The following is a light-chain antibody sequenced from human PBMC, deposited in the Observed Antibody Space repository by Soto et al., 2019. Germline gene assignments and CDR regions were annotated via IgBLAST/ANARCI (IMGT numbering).Light chain of an antibody. J-gene: IGKJ1*01. CDR3: QQYNSYWT. V-gene: IGKV3-20*01. Sequence: EIVLTHSPGTLSLSPCERATLSFRASQSVPSTYLAWYQQRPGQAPRLLIYGVSTRAPGIPDRFSGSGSGTDFTLTISRLEPEDFATYYCQQYNSYWTFGQGTKVDTK. CDR2: GVS. CDR1: QSVPSTY.